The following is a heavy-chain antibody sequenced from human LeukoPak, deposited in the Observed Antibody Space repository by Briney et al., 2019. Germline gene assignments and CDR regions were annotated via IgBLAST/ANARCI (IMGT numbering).Heavy chain of an antibody. V-gene: IGHV1-18*01. CDR2: LRPYNGNT. CDR3: ARDTKRSRARWENLGFDP. J-gene: IGHJ5*02. CDR1: GYTFIRYV. D-gene: IGHD1-26*01. Sequence: ASVKVSCKTSGYTFIRYVITWVRQAAGQGLAWMAWLRPYNGNTKYVQNLQGRVTMTTATSTSTAYMELRSLRSDDTAVYYCARDTKRSRARWENLGFDPWGQGTLVTVSS.